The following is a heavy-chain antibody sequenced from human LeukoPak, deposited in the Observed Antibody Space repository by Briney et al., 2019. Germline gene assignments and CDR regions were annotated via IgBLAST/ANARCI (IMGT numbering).Heavy chain of an antibody. CDR3: ARGPPNWGFDF. CDR2: MSPNSGDT. CDR1: GYTFTSYD. J-gene: IGHJ4*02. D-gene: IGHD7-27*01. Sequence: ASVKVSCKASGYTFTSYDINWVRHATGQGLEWMGWMSPNSGDTGYAQKFQGRATMTRDTSISTAYMGLTSLRSEDTAIYYCARGPPNWGFDFWGQGALVTVSS. V-gene: IGHV1-8*01.